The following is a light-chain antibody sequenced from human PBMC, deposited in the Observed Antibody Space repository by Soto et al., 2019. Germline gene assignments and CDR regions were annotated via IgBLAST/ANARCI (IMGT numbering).Light chain of an antibody. CDR1: QGISSY. J-gene: IGKJ3*01. Sequence: AIRMTQSPSSLSASTGDRVTITCRASQGISSYLAWYQQKPGKAPKLLIYAASTLKSGVQSRFSGSGSGTDFTLTISCLQSEDFATYYCQQYYSYPFTFGPGTKVDIK. CDR2: AAS. CDR3: QQYYSYPFT. V-gene: IGKV1-8*01.